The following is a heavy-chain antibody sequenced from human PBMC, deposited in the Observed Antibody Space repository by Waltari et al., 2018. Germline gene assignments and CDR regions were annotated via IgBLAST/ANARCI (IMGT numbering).Heavy chain of an antibody. Sequence: EVQLVQSGAEVTKPGESLKISCKGSGYSFTSYWIGWVRPMPGKGLEWMGIIYPGDSDTRYSPSFQGQVTISADKSISTAYLQWSSLKASDTAMYYCARLCAGSSSCGAFDIWGQGTMVTVSS. CDR2: IYPGDSDT. V-gene: IGHV5-51*03. CDR1: GYSFTSYW. CDR3: ARLCAGSSSCGAFDI. D-gene: IGHD6-13*01. J-gene: IGHJ3*02.